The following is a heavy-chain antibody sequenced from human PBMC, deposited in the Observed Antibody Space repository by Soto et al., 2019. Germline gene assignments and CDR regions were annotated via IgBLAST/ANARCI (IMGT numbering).Heavy chain of an antibody. D-gene: IGHD5-18*01. V-gene: IGHV3-30-3*01. CDR2: ISYDGSNK. J-gene: IGHJ2*01. CDR1: GFTFSSYA. Sequence: QVQLVESGGGVVQPGRSLRLSCAASGFTFSSYAMHWVRQAPGKGLEWVAVISYDGSNKYYADSVKGRFTISRDHSKNTLERQMNSLRAEDTAVYYCARDPLWGTAMVLWYFDLWGRGTLVTVSS. CDR3: ARDPLWGTAMVLWYFDL.